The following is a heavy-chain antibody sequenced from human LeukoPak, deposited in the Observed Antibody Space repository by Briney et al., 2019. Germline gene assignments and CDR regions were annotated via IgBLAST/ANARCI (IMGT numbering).Heavy chain of an antibody. Sequence: GGSLRLSCAASGFTFSRYWMSWVRQAPGNGLEWVANIKQDGSEKYYVDSVKGRFTISRDNAKNSLYLQMNSLRDEDTAVYYCARSAGSSSWYEGYYFDYWGQGTLVTVSS. CDR2: IKQDGSEK. CDR3: ARSAGSSSWYEGYYFDY. CDR1: GFTFSRYW. V-gene: IGHV3-7*04. J-gene: IGHJ4*02. D-gene: IGHD6-13*01.